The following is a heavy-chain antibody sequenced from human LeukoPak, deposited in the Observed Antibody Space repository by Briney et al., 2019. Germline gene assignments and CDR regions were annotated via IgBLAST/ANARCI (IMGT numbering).Heavy chain of an antibody. J-gene: IGHJ5*02. CDR3: ASETPRAGRLRVP. Sequence: SETPSLTCAVYGGSFSGYYWSWIRQPPGKGLEWIGEINHSGSTNYNPSLKSRVTISVDTSKNQFSLKLSSVTAADTAVYYCASETPRAGRLRVPWGQGTLVTVSS. V-gene: IGHV4-34*01. D-gene: IGHD6-19*01. CDR2: INHSGST. CDR1: GGSFSGYY.